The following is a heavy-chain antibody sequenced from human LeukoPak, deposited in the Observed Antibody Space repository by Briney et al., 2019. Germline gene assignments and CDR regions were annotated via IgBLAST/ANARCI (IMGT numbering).Heavy chain of an antibody. Sequence: SETLSLTCTVSGDSISSYYWSWVRQPPGKGLEWIGYMYNGVRTNYNPSLTSRVTVSGDTSKNQTSLKLSSVTAADTAVYYCAATIKRAYADTNLDYWGQGTLVAVSS. D-gene: IGHD2-2*01. J-gene: IGHJ4*02. V-gene: IGHV4-59*01. CDR2: MYNGVRT. CDR3: AATIKRAYADTNLDY. CDR1: GDSISSYY.